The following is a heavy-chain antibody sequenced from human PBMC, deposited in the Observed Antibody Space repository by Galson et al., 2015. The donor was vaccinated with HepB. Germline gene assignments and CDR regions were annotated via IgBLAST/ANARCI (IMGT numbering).Heavy chain of an antibody. J-gene: IGHJ4*02. CDR3: ARGGGEGYGDFSFDY. D-gene: IGHD4-17*01. CDR2: INAGNGNT. Sequence: SVKVSCKASGYTFTGYAMHWVRQAPGQRLEWMGWINAGNGNTKYSQKFQGRVTMTRDTSASTAYMELSSLRSEDTAVYYCARGGGEGYGDFSFDYWGQGTLVTVSS. V-gene: IGHV1-3*01. CDR1: GYTFTGYA.